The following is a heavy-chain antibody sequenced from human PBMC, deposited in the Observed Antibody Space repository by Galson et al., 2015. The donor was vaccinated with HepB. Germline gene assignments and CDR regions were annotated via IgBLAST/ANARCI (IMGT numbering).Heavy chain of an antibody. V-gene: IGHV3-33*08. CDR1: GFTFSSYG. D-gene: IGHD5-18*01. CDR3: ARDQAVGTAMVMDY. Sequence: SLRLSCAASGFTFSSYGMHWVRQAPGKGLEWVAVIWYDGSNKYYADSVKGRFTISRDNSKNTLYLQMNSLRAEDTAVYYCARDQAVGTAMVMDYWGQGTLVTVSS. CDR2: IWYDGSNK. J-gene: IGHJ4*02.